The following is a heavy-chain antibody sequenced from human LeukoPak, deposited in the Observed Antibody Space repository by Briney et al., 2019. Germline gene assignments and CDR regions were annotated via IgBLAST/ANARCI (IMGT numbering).Heavy chain of an antibody. D-gene: IGHD1-26*01. Sequence: GGSLRLSCAASGFSFSNYAMNWVRQAPGKGLEWVSYIGLSTSTIYYADSVKGRFTISRDNAKNSLSLQMSSLRAEDTAVYYCAKSATVGIKAPFDCWGQGALVTVSS. CDR1: GFSFSNYA. CDR2: IGLSTSTI. J-gene: IGHJ4*02. V-gene: IGHV3-48*04. CDR3: AKSATVGIKAPFDC.